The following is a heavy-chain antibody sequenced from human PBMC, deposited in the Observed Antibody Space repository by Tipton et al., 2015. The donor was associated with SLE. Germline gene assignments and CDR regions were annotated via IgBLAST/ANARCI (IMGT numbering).Heavy chain of an antibody. CDR3: ARGTKGGYYYYYYMDV. CDR2: IYYSGST. Sequence: TLSLTCTVSGGSISSGSYYWSWIRQPAGKGLEWIGHIYYSGSTNYNPSLKSRVTISVDTSKNQFSLKLSSVTAADTAVYYCARGTKGGYYYYYYMDVWGKGTTVTVSS. CDR1: GGSISSGSYY. V-gene: IGHV4-61*10. J-gene: IGHJ6*03.